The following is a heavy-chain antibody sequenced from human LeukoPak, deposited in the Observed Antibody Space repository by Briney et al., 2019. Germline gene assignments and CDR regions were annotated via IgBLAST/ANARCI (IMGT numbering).Heavy chain of an antibody. Sequence: GGSLRLSCAASGFTFSSYAMSWVRQAPGEGLKWVSSITGSGGFPYYADSVKGRFTISRDNSKNTLHLQMNTLRADDTAVYYCAKGAGQLVRGAIDYWGQGTLVTVSS. V-gene: IGHV3-23*01. D-gene: IGHD6-6*01. CDR1: GFTFSSYA. J-gene: IGHJ4*02. CDR2: ITGSGGFP. CDR3: AKGAGQLVRGAIDY.